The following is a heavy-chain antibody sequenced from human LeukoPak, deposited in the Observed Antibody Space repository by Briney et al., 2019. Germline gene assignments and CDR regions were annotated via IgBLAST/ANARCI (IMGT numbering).Heavy chain of an antibody. CDR2: ISSSSSYI. CDR3: ARDGRAAAGSSFDY. V-gene: IGHV3-21*01. CDR1: GFTFSSYS. D-gene: IGHD6-13*01. Sequence: PGGSLRLSCAASGFTFSSYSMNWVRQAPGKGLEWVSSISSSSSYIYYADSVKGRFTISRDNAKNSLYLQMNSLRAEDTAVYYCARDGRAAAGSSFDYWGQGTLVTVSS. J-gene: IGHJ4*02.